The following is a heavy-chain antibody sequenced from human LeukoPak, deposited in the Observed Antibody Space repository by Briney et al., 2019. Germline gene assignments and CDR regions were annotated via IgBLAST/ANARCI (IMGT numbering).Heavy chain of an antibody. CDR2: ISSSGSTM. J-gene: IGHJ3*02. V-gene: IGHV3-48*03. D-gene: IGHD1-26*01. CDR3: ARGGSYLSAFDI. CDR1: GFTFSSYE. Sequence: LAGGSLRLSCAASGFTFSSYEMNWVRQAPGKGLEWVSYISSSGSTMYYADSVKGRFTISRDNAKNSLYLQMNSLRAEDTAVYYCARGGSYLSAFDIWGQGTMVTVSS.